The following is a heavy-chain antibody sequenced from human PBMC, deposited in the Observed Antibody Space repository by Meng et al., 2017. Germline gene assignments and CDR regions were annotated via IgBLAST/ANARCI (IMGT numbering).Heavy chain of an antibody. V-gene: IGHV3-15*01. CDR3: TTDSFYYDILTGYYILDY. CDR1: GFTFSSYS. D-gene: IGHD3-9*01. Sequence: GESLKISCAASGFTFSSYSMNWVRQAPGKGLEWVGRIKSKTDGGTTDYAAPVKGRFTISRDDSKNTLYLQMNSLKTEDTAVYYCTTDSFYYDILTGYYILDYWGQGTLVTVSS. J-gene: IGHJ4*02. CDR2: IKSKTDGGTT.